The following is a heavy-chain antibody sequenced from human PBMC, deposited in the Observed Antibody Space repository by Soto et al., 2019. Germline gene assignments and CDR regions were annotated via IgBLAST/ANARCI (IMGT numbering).Heavy chain of an antibody. CDR1: GFTFSSYA. CDR2: ISGSGGST. V-gene: IGHV3-23*01. CDR3: AKRNSAAYYYYYGMDV. J-gene: IGHJ6*02. Sequence: GGSLRVSCAAAGFTFSSYAMRWVRQAPGKGLEWVSAISGSGGSTYYADSVKGRFTISRDNSKNTLYLQMDSLRAEDTAVYYCAKRNSAAYYYYYGMDVWGQGSTVTVSS. D-gene: IGHD2-2*01.